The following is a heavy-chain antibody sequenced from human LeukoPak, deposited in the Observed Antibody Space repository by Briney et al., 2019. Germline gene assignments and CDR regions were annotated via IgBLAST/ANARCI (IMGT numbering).Heavy chain of an antibody. CDR2: ISSSSSYI. J-gene: IGHJ6*03. CDR3: ARSGRGVDSFYFYMDV. D-gene: IGHD3-10*01. Sequence: GTSLRLSCAASGFTFSSSSMNWVRQAPGKGLEWVSSISSSSSYISYADSLKGRFTISRDNAKNSLYLQMNSLRVEDTAVYYCARSGRGVDSFYFYMDVWGKGTTVTVSS. CDR1: GFTFSSSS. V-gene: IGHV3-21*01.